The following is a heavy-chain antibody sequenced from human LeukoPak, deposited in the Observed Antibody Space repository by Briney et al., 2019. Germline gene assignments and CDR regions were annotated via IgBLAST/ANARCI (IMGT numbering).Heavy chain of an antibody. CDR3: AKGATVGKEALDI. CDR2: IIPMIGTA. J-gene: IGHJ3*02. V-gene: IGHV1-69*04. CDR1: GGTFSSYA. Sequence: SVKVSCKASGGTFSSYAISWVRQAPGQGLEWMGRIIPMIGTAKYAQKFQGKVTFTADTSTNTAYMELSSLTSEDTALYFCAKGATVGKEALDIWGQGSLVTVSS. D-gene: IGHD1-14*01.